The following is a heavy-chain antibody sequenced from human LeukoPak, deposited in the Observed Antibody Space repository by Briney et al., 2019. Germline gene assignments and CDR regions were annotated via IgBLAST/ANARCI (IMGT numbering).Heavy chain of an antibody. CDR3: ARSKINIVAVSGI. Sequence: SETLSLTCSVSGGSISSSNYYWGWIRQPPGKGLEWIGSKLYTGSTFYNPSLKSRVTISVDTSKNQFSLMLSSLTAADTAVYYCARSKINIVAVSGIWGQGTMVTVSS. CDR2: KLYTGST. CDR1: GGSISSSNYY. D-gene: IGHD2-21*01. J-gene: IGHJ3*02. V-gene: IGHV4-39*01.